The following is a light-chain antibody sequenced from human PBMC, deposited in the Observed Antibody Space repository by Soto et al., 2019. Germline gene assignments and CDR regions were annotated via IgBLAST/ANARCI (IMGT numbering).Light chain of an antibody. CDR2: GAS. V-gene: IGKV3-20*01. CDR1: QSVSSSY. Sequence: EIVLTQSPGTLSLSPCERATLSFSASQSVSSSYLAWYQQKPGQAPRLLIYGASSRATGIPARFSGSGSGTEFTLTINSLQAEDCAVYYCQQYYNWPRTFGQGTRLEIK. CDR3: QQYYNWPRT. J-gene: IGKJ5*01.